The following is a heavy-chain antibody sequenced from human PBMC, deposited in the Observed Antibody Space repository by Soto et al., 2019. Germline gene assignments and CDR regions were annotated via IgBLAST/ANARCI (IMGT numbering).Heavy chain of an antibody. V-gene: IGHV3-11*01. CDR3: ERGIDIVVVVAATPGFDY. CDR1: GFTFSDYY. Sequence: QVQLVESGGGLVKPGGSLRLSCAASGFTFSDYYMSWIRQAPGKGLEWASYISSSGSTIYYSASVKGRFTISRDNAKNSLYLKRNSLRDEEQAVYCCERGIDIVVVVAATPGFDYWGQGTLVTVSS. CDR2: ISSSGSTI. J-gene: IGHJ4*02. D-gene: IGHD2-15*01.